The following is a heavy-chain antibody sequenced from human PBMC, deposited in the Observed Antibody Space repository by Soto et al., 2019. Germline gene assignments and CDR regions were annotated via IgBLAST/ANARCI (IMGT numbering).Heavy chain of an antibody. Sequence: ASVKVSCKASGYPFTSYGISWVRQAPGQGLEWVAWISAYNGNRDTAQKFQGRVTTTLDTATDTAHMELGDLTSADTAVYYCARGRIVASIHDAFEIWGQGTKVTVSS. CDR2: ISAYNGNR. J-gene: IGHJ3*02. V-gene: IGHV1-18*01. CDR1: GYPFTSYG. D-gene: IGHD1-26*01. CDR3: ARGRIVASIHDAFEI.